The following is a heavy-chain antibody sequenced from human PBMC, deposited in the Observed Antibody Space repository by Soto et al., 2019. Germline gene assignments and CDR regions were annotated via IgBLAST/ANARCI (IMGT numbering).Heavy chain of an antibody. J-gene: IGHJ4*02. CDR1: GGSTSSSSYY. CDR2: IYYSGST. D-gene: IGHD3-9*01. V-gene: IGHV4-39*01. CDR3: ASHYDILTGYYIGFDY. Sequence: QLQLQESGPGLVKPSETLSLTCTVSGGSTSSSSYYWGWIRQPPGKGLEWIGSIYYSGSTYYNPSLKSRVTISVDTSKNQFSLKLSSVTAADTAVYYCASHYDILTGYYIGFDYWGQGTLVTVSS.